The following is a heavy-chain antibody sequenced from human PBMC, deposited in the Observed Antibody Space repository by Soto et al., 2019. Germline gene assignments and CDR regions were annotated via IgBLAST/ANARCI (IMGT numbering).Heavy chain of an antibody. Sequence: PAGSLRLSCASSGVTVSSKYMTVVRQEPGKGLEWVSVIYSGGSTYYADSVKGRFTISRDNSKNTLYLQMNSLRAEDTAVYYCARVRVGWLVPYFDYWGQGTLVTVSS. CDR2: IYSGGST. V-gene: IGHV3-53*01. J-gene: IGHJ4*02. CDR3: ARVRVGWLVPYFDY. D-gene: IGHD6-19*01. CDR1: GVTVSSKY.